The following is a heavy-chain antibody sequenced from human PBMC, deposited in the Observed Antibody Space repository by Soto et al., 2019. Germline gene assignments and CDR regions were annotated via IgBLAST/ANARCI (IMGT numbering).Heavy chain of an antibody. Sequence: ASVKVSCKASNDSLSSHFIHWVRQAPGEGLEWMGIINPGPSSASYSKEFQGRLTLTSDMPSRTVYMQLSNPRSDDTAVYYCAGASSRVSSVVAAYWGQGTLVTVSS. D-gene: IGHD2-15*01. J-gene: IGHJ4*02. CDR2: INPGPSSA. CDR3: AGASSRVSSVVAAY. CDR1: NDSLSSHF. V-gene: IGHV1-46*01.